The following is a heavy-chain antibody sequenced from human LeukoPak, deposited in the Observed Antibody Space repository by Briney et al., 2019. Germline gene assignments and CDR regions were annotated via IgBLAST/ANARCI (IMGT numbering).Heavy chain of an antibody. CDR1: GFTFDDYG. J-gene: IGHJ4*02. V-gene: IGHV3-20*04. Sequence: PGGSLRLSCAASGFTFDDYGMSWVRQAPGKGLEWVSGINWNGGSTGYADSVKGRFTISRDNAKNSLYLQMHSLRAEDTALYYCARGLSDYGDYRTPDDYWGQGTLVTVSS. CDR3: ARGLSDYGDYRTPDDY. CDR2: INWNGGST. D-gene: IGHD4-17*01.